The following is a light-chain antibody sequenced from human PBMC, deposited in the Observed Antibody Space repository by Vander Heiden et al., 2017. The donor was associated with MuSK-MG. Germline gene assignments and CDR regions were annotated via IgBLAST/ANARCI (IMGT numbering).Light chain of an antibody. J-gene: IGKJ4*01. CDR1: QGISSY. V-gene: IGKV1-9*01. CDR2: AAS. Sequence: DIQLTQSPSFLSASVGDRVTITCRASQGISSYLAWYQQKPGKAPKLLIYAASTLQRGVPSRFSGSGYGTEFTLTISSRQPEDFAAYYCQQPKSYPPITFGGGTKVDIK. CDR3: QQPKSYPPIT.